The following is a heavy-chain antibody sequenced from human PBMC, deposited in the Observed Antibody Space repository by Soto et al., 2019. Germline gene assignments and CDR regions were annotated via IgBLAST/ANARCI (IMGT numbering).Heavy chain of an antibody. CDR3: ATTKTLVPDALHI. D-gene: IGHD3-16*01. Sequence: SETLSLTCTVSGGSISSGGYYWSWIRQHPGKGLEWIGYIYYSGSAYYNPSLKRRVTISVDTSKNQFSLKLSSVTAADTAVYYCATTKTLVPDALHIWGQGTMVTVSS. CDR2: IYYSGSA. J-gene: IGHJ3*02. CDR1: GGSISSGGYY. V-gene: IGHV4-31*03.